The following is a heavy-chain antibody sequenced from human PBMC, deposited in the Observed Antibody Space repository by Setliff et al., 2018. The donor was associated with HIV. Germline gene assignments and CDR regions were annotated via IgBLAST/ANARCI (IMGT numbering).Heavy chain of an antibody. CDR3: ARDQLWSKATFDI. D-gene: IGHD5-18*01. Sequence: GGSLRLSCAVSGFTFSSSAMHWVRQAPGKGLEWVAVISYDGSNKYYGDSVKGRFTVSRDTSKNTLYLQMNSLRVEDTAVYYCARDQLWSKATFDIWGQGTMVTVS. CDR2: ISYDGSNK. CDR1: GFTFSSSA. J-gene: IGHJ3*02. V-gene: IGHV3-30*04.